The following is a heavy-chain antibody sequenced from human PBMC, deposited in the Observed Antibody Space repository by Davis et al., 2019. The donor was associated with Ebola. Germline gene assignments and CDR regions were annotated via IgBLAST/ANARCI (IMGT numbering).Heavy chain of an antibody. CDR2: ISRGGDI. J-gene: IGHJ1*01. D-gene: IGHD5-24*01. Sequence: GASLRLSCAASGFNVGSNYMSWVRQALGKGLEWVSVISRGGDIYYADSVRGRFTISRDNSKNTVYLQMSSLRAEDTAVYYCARGDGYNFFCHWGQGTLVTVSS. CDR1: GFNVGSNY. CDR3: ARGDGYNFFCH. V-gene: IGHV3-53*01.